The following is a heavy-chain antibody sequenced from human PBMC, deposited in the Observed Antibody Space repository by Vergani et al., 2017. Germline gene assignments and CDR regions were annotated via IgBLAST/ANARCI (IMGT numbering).Heavy chain of an antibody. CDR1: GFSFGDYA. D-gene: IGHD1/OR15-1a*01. Sequence: EVQLVESGGGLVPPGRSLRLSCAASGFSFGDYAMTWVRQAPGKGLEWVAFISSSSGYIHYGDAVRGRFTISRDNAKNSVYLQMSSLTVDDTGVYYCASRVNSSGGLDVWGQGTTVTVSS. J-gene: IGHJ6*02. CDR3: ASRVNSSGGLDV. V-gene: IGHV3-21*02. CDR2: ISSSSGYI.